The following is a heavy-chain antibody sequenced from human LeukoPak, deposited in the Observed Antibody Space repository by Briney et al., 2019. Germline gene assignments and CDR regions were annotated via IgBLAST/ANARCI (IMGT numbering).Heavy chain of an antibody. V-gene: IGHV4-4*02. CDR2: IYHSGST. CDR3: ARGGLTYYYDSSGHPSIDY. D-gene: IGHD3-22*01. CDR1: GGSISSYNW. Sequence: PSETLSLTCAVSGGSISSYNWWSWVRQPPGKGLEWIGEIYHSGSTNYNPSLKSRVTISVDTSKNQFSLKLSSVTAADTAVYYCARGGLTYYYDSSGHPSIDYWGQGTLVTVSS. J-gene: IGHJ4*02.